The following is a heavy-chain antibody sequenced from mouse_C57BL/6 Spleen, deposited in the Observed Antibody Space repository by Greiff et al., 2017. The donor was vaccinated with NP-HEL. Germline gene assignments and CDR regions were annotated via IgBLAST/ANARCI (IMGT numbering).Heavy chain of an antibody. Sequence: DVHLVESGGGLVQPGGSLSLSCAASGFTFTDYYMSWVRQPPGKALEWLGFIRNKANGYTTEYSASVKGRFTISRDNSQSILYLQMNALRAEDSATYYCARISNYLFDYWGQGTTLTVSS. V-gene: IGHV7-3*01. J-gene: IGHJ2*01. CDR3: ARISNYLFDY. CDR2: IRNKANGYTT. CDR1: GFTFTDYY. D-gene: IGHD2-5*01.